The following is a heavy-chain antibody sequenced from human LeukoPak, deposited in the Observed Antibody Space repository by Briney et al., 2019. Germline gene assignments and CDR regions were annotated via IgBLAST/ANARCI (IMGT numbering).Heavy chain of an antibody. D-gene: IGHD5-18*01. CDR1: GFTFSRHW. J-gene: IGHJ4*02. CDR3: AKDRSPPRRGYSYGYPDY. V-gene: IGHV3-74*01. Sequence: GGSLRLSCAASGFTFSRHWMHWVRQSPGKGLMWVSHLSPDGSATNYADSVKGRFTISRDNPKNTLYLQMNSLRAEDTAVYYCAKDRSPPRRGYSYGYPDYWGQGTLVTVSS. CDR2: LSPDGSAT.